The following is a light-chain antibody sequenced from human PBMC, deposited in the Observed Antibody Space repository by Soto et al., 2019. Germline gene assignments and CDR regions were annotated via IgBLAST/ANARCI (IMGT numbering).Light chain of an antibody. CDR3: GSFSTSRIWL. J-gene: IGLJ3*02. CDR2: EVS. V-gene: IGLV2-14*01. Sequence: QSALTQPASVSGSPGQSITVSCTGTSSDVGVYNFVSWYQQHPGKVPRLMIYEVSNRPSGVSDRFSGSKSGNTASLTISGLRVEDEADYFCGSFSTSRIWLFGGGTKLTVL. CDR1: SSDVGVYNF.